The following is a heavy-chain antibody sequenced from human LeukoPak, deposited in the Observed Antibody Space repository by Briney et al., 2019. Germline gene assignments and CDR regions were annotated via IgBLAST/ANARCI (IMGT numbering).Heavy chain of an antibody. V-gene: IGHV1-2*02. Sequence: GASVKVSCTASGYTFTGYYMHWVRQAPGQGLEWMGWINPNSGGTNYAQKFQGRVTMTRDTSISTAYMELSRLRSDDTAVYYCARAGAVVDNWFDPWGQGTLVSVSS. CDR1: GYTFTGYY. J-gene: IGHJ5*02. CDR3: ARAGAVVDNWFDP. CDR2: INPNSGGT. D-gene: IGHD2-15*01.